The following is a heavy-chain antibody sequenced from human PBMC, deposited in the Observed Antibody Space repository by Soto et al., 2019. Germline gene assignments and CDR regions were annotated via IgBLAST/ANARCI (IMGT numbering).Heavy chain of an antibody. D-gene: IGHD3-9*01. Sequence: HPGGSLRLSCAASGFSFRNFAMSWVRQAPGKGLEGVSTIADNGDSRHYADAVKGRFTISRDNSKNTLFLQMNSLRADDTATYFCAKMGEGDILTGYYQDWFDPWGQGTLVTVSS. CDR3: AKMGEGDILTGYYQDWFDP. J-gene: IGHJ5*02. CDR2: IADNGDSR. V-gene: IGHV3-23*01. CDR1: GFSFRNFA.